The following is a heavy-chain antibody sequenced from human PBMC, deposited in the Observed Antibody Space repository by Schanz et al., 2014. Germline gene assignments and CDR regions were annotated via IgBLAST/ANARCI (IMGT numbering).Heavy chain of an antibody. CDR1: GYTFTGYY. Sequence: QVLQVQSGSELKKPGTSVKVSCKASGYTFTGYYMHWVRQAPGQGLEWMGWINPNSGTTNYAQKFQGWVTMTRDTSISTAYMELSRLKSDDTAVYYCARAFGGYDTAGALDYWGQGTLVTVSS. CDR3: ARAFGGYDTAGALDY. V-gene: IGHV1-2*04. J-gene: IGHJ4*02. CDR2: INPNSGTT. D-gene: IGHD5-12*01.